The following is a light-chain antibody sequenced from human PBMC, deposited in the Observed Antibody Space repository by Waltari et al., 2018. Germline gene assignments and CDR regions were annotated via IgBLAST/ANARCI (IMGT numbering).Light chain of an antibody. J-gene: IGLJ1*01. V-gene: IGLV2-14*03. Sequence: QSALTQPASVSGSPGQSITISCTGTSSDVGGYDYVSWYQHHPGQAPQLLLFDVSYRPSGFSPRFSGSKSGNTASLTISGLQAEDEADYSCSSYTSTSTLVFGSGTKVTVL. CDR1: SSDVGGYDY. CDR2: DVS. CDR3: SSYTSTSTLV.